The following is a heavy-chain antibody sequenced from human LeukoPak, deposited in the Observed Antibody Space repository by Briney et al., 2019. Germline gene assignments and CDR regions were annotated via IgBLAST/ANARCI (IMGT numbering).Heavy chain of an antibody. Sequence: ASVKVSCTASGYTFTSYGISWVRQAPGQGLEWMGWISAYNGNTNYAQKLQGRVTMTTDTSTSTAYMELRSLRSDDTAVYYCARAGYYGSGSYYTVPYNWFDPWGQGTLVTVSS. V-gene: IGHV1-18*01. D-gene: IGHD3-10*01. CDR1: GYTFTSYG. CDR3: ARAGYYGSGSYYTVPYNWFDP. CDR2: ISAYNGNT. J-gene: IGHJ5*02.